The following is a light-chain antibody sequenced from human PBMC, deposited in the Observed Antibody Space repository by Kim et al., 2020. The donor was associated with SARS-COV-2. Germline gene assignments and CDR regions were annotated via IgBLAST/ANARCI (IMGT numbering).Light chain of an antibody. V-gene: IGLV2-14*01. Sequence: QFALTQPASVSGSLGQSITISCTGTSSDGGGYNYVSWYQQHPGKAPKLMIYDVSKRPSGVSNRFSGSKSGNTASLTISELQAEDEADYYCSSYTSSSTRVFGGGTQLTVL. CDR2: DVS. CDR1: SSDGGGYNY. CDR3: SSYTSSSTRV. J-gene: IGLJ3*02.